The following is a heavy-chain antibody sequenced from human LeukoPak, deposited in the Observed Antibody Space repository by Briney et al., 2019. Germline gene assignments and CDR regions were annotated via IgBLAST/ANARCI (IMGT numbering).Heavy chain of an antibody. Sequence: GGSLRLSCAASGFTVSSNYMSWVRQAPGKGLEWVSIIYSGGRTYYADSVNGRFTISRDNSKNTLYLQMNSLRAEDTAVYYCATDLWGVGFDIWGQGTMVTVSS. CDR1: GFTVSSNY. J-gene: IGHJ3*02. CDR3: ATDLWGVGFDI. CDR2: IYSGGRT. D-gene: IGHD1-26*01. V-gene: IGHV3-66*01.